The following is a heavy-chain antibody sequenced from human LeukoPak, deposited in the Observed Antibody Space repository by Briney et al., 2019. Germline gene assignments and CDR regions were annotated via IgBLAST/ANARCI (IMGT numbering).Heavy chain of an antibody. Sequence: PGGSLRLSCAASGFTFSSYAMSWVRQAPGKGLEWDSAISGSGGSTYYADSVKGRFTISRDNSKNTLYLQMNSLRAEDTAVYYCAKLVSSSWYGYFDYWGQGTLVTVSS. V-gene: IGHV3-23*01. CDR1: GFTFSSYA. CDR2: ISGSGGST. D-gene: IGHD6-13*01. J-gene: IGHJ4*02. CDR3: AKLVSSSWYGYFDY.